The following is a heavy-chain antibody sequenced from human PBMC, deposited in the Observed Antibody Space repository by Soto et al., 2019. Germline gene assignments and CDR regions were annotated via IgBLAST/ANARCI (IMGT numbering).Heavy chain of an antibody. V-gene: IGHV5-51*01. CDR1: GYSFTSYW. J-gene: IGHJ3*02. CDR3: ARREKNTWAFDI. CDR2: IYPGDSDT. Sequence: PGESLKISCKGSGYSFTSYWIGWVRQMPEKGLEWMGIIYPGDSDTRYSPSFRGQVTISADKSISTAYLQWSSLRASDIATYYSARREKNTWAFDIWGQGTMVTVSS.